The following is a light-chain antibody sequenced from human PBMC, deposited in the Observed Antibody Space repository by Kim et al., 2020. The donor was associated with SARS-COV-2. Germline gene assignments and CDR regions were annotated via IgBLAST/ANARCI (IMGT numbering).Light chain of an antibody. V-gene: IGLV3-9*01. Sequence: SYELTQPLSVSVALGQTARITCGGNNIGSKNVHWYQQKLGQAPVLVIYRDGDRPSGIPERFSGSNSGNTATLTISRAQAGDEADYYCQVWDSSPVIFGGG. CDR3: QVWDSSPVI. J-gene: IGLJ2*01. CDR2: RDG. CDR1: NIGSKN.